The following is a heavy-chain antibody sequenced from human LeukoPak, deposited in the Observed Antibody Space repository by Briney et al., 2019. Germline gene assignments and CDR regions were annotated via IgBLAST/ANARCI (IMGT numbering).Heavy chain of an antibody. D-gene: IGHD2-21*02. V-gene: IGHV4-38-2*02. CDR1: GYSISSGYY. J-gene: IGHJ4*02. CDR2: IYHGGST. CDR3: ARDLASCAGVCYSDAFDY. Sequence: ETLXLTCTVSGYSISSGYYGGWIRQSAGEGLEWIGGIYHGGSTYYNPSVRSRVIISVDKAKNHFSLKMSSVTAADTAVYYCARDLASCAGVCYSDAFDYWGQGALVTVSS.